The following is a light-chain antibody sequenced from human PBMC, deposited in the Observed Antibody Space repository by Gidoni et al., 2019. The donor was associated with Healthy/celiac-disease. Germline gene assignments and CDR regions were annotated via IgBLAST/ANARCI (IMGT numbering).Light chain of an antibody. CDR3: QQYNSYLYT. V-gene: IGKV1-5*01. CDR1: QSISSW. J-gene: IGKJ2*01. Sequence: GDRVTITCRASQSISSWLDWYQQKPGKAPKLLIYDSSSLQSGVPSRFSGSGSGTEFTLTISSLQPDDFATYYCQQYNSYLYTFXQXTKLXIK. CDR2: DSS.